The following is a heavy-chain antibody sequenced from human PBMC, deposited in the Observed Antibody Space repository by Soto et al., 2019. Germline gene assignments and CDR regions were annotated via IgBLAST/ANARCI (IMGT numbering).Heavy chain of an antibody. V-gene: IGHV3-23*01. Sequence: GGSLRLSCAASGFSFRNYAMTWVRQAPGKGLEWVSGLSGSGTMRYYADSVRGRFTISRDNSKNTLYLQMNSLRAEDTAVYYCAKDTSGGLFDYWGQGTLVTVSS. CDR2: LSGSGTMR. J-gene: IGHJ4*02. CDR1: GFSFRNYA. D-gene: IGHD3-10*01. CDR3: AKDTSGGLFDY.